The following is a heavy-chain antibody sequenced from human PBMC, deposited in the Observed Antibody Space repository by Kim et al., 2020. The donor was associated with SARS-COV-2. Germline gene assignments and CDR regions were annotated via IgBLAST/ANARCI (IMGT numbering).Heavy chain of an antibody. CDR3: ARSDSLDV. Sequence: VKVSCKASGYTFTDYSMHWVRQAPGQGLEWMGRIDPKSGAAKCAQRFQGRVTMTRDTSISTGHMELSRLRSDDTAVYYCARSDSLDVWGQGTTVTVSS. CDR2: IDPKSGAA. V-gene: IGHV1-2*06. CDR1: GYTFTDYS. D-gene: IGHD4-4*01. J-gene: IGHJ6*02.